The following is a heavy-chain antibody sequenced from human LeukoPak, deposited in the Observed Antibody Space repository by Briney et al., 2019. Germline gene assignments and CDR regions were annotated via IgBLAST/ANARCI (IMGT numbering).Heavy chain of an antibody. Sequence: ASVKVSCKTSGFTFTGYYMHWVRQAPGQGLEWMGWINANSGATNSAQKFQGRVTMTRDTSINTAYMDLSRLRSDDTAVYYCARDKGGYSLNWFDPWGQGTLVTVSS. J-gene: IGHJ5*02. V-gene: IGHV1-2*02. CDR3: ARDKGGYSLNWFDP. CDR1: GFTFTGYY. CDR2: INANSGAT. D-gene: IGHD5-18*01.